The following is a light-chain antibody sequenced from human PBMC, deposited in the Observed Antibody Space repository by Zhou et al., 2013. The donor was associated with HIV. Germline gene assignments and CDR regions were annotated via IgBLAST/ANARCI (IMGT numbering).Light chain of an antibody. Sequence: DIQMTQSPSSLSASVGDRVTITCQASQDISNYLNWYQQKPGKAPKLLIYDASNLETGVPSRFSGSASGTDFTLTISSLQPEDFATYYCQQSYSTPFTFGPGTKV. CDR2: DAS. V-gene: IGKV1-39*01. J-gene: IGKJ3*01. CDR3: QQSYSTPFT. CDR1: QDISNY.